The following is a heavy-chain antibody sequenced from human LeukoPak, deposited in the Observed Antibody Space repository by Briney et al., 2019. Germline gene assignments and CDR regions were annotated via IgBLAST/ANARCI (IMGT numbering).Heavy chain of an antibody. CDR1: GFTFSGSV. CDR3: AADSNPYYYYYYMDV. D-gene: IGHD2-8*01. V-gene: IGHV1-58*01. J-gene: IGHJ6*03. CDR2: IVVGSGNT. Sequence: GASVKVSCKASGFTFSGSVVQWVRQARGQRLEWIGWIVVGSGNTNYAQKFQERVTITRDMSTSTAYMELSSLRSEDTAVYYCAADSNPYYYYYYMDVWGKGTTVTVSS.